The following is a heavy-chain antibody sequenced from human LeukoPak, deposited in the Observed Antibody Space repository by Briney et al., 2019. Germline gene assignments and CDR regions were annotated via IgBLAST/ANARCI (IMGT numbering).Heavy chain of an antibody. CDR3: ARDYDILTGYYGFPFFDY. CDR1: GGSISSSSYY. V-gene: IGHV4-39*07. Sequence: SETLSLTCTVSGGSISSSSYYWGWIRQPPGKGLEWIGSIYYSGSTYYNPSLKSRVTISVDTSKNQFSLELSSVTAADTAVYYCARDYDILTGYYGFPFFDYWGQGTLVTVSS. J-gene: IGHJ4*02. D-gene: IGHD3-9*01. CDR2: IYYSGST.